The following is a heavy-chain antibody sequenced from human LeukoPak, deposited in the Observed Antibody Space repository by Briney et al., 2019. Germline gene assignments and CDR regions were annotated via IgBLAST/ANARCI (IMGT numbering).Heavy chain of an antibody. CDR3: ARDDNWNAEFDY. CDR1: GGSISSSSYY. J-gene: IGHJ4*02. CDR2: IYYSGST. Sequence: PSETLSLTCTVSGGSISSSSYYWGWIRQPPGKGLEWIGSIYYSGSTYYNPSLKSRVTISVDTSKNQFSLKLSSVTAADTAVYYCARDDNWNAEFDYWGQGTLVTVSS. D-gene: IGHD1-20*01. V-gene: IGHV4-39*07.